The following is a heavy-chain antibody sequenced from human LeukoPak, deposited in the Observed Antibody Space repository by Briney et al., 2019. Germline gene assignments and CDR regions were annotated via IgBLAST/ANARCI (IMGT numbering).Heavy chain of an antibody. CDR1: GYTFTSYY. CDR3: ARDPQIYYYDSSGYYLDY. CDR2: ISPSGGST. Sequence: ASVKVSCKASGYTFTSYYMHWVRQAPGQGLEWMGIISPSGGSTSYAQKFQGRVTMTRDTSTSTVYMELSSLRSEDTAVYYCARDPQIYYYDSSGYYLDYWGQGTLVTVSS. D-gene: IGHD3-22*01. V-gene: IGHV1-46*01. J-gene: IGHJ4*02.